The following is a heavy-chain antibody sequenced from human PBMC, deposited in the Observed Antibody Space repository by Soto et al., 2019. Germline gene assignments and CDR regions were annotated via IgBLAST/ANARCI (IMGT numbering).Heavy chain of an antibody. CDR1: GGSISSGGYY. CDR3: ARAKFGPDRRYCSGGSCAVVDY. Sequence: KASETLSLTCTVSGGSISSGGYYWSWIRQHPGKGLEWIGYIYYSGSTYYNPSLKSRVTISVDTSKNQFSLKLSSVTAADTAVYYCARAKFGPDRRYCSGGSCAVVDYWGQGTLVTVSS. V-gene: IGHV4-31*03. CDR2: IYYSGST. D-gene: IGHD2-15*01. J-gene: IGHJ4*02.